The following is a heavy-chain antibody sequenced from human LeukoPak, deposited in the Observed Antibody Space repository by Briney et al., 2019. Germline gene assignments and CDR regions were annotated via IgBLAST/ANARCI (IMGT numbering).Heavy chain of an antibody. V-gene: IGHV3-74*01. CDR1: GFTFSSYW. D-gene: IGHD6-25*01. J-gene: IGHJ4*02. Sequence: PGGSLRLSCAASGFTFSSYWMHWVRQAPGKGLVWVSRINSDGSSTSYADSVKGRFTISRDNAKNTLYLQMDSLRTEDTAVYYCATRSCGRSGCPLWPLDYWGQGTLVMVPS. CDR2: INSDGSST. CDR3: ATRSCGRSGCPLWPLDY.